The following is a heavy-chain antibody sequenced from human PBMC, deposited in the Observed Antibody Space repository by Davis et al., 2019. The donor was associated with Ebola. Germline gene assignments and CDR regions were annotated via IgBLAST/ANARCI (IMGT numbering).Heavy chain of an antibody. J-gene: IGHJ4*02. CDR3: ARLLSFDGQDY. CDR2: IYPADSDT. V-gene: IGHV5-51*01. Sequence: GESLKISCQASGYTFTSYWIGWVRQRPGKGLEWMGLIYPADSDTRYSPSFEGQVTMSADKATNTAYLQWSSLKASDTAMYFCARLLSFDGQDYWGQGSLVTVSS. CDR1: GYTFTSYW. D-gene: IGHD2/OR15-2a*01.